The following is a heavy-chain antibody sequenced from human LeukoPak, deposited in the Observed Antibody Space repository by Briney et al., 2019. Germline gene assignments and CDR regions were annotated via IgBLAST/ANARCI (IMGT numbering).Heavy chain of an antibody. CDR2: IFYSGST. V-gene: IGHV4-30-4*01. Sequence: NPSETLSLTCTVSGGSIISADHYWSWIRQPPGKGLEWIGYIFYSGSTYYNPSLKSRLTISVDTSKNQFSLKLSPVTAADTAVYYCARGYYDVLTNYPKNFDQWGQGTLVTVSS. D-gene: IGHD3-9*01. J-gene: IGHJ4*02. CDR1: GGSIISADHY. CDR3: ARGYYDVLTNYPKNFDQ.